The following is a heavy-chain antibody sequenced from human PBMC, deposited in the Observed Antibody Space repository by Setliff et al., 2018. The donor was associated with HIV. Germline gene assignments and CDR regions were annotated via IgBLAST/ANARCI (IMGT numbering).Heavy chain of an antibody. CDR2: IWYDGSNQ. V-gene: IGHV3-33*01. D-gene: IGHD1-1*01. J-gene: IGHJ4*02. CDR3: ARDLTLYKL. CDR1: GFTFSNYA. Sequence: PGGSLRLSCTASGFTFSNYAMHWVRQTPGKGLEWVAVIWYDGSNQNYADSVKGRFTISRDDSNNILYLQMNSLRADDTALYYCARDLTLYKLWGQGTLVTVSS.